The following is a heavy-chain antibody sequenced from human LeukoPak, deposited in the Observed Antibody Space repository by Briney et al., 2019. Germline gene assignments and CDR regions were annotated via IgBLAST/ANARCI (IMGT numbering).Heavy chain of an antibody. V-gene: IGHV1-2*02. CDR1: GYTFTGYY. CDR3: ARGHCSSINCYIAFDI. D-gene: IGHD2-2*02. J-gene: IGHJ3*02. Sequence: ASVKVSCKASGYTFTGYYMHWVRQAPGQGLEYMGWINPNSGGTNYAQKFQGRVTMTRDTSISTAYMELSRLRSDDTAVYYCARGHCSSINCYIAFDIWGQGTMDTVSS. CDR2: INPNSGGT.